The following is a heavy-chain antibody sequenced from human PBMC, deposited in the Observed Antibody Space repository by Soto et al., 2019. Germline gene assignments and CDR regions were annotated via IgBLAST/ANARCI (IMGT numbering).Heavy chain of an antibody. CDR2: IYHSGST. J-gene: IGHJ3*02. CDR3: ASGGLRLGAFDI. CDR1: GGSISSSNW. Sequence: QVQLQESGPGLVKPSGTLSLTCAVSGGSISSSNWWSWVRQPPGKGLEWIGEIYHSGSTNYNPSLMSWXXIXVXXSKNQFSLKLSSVTAADTAVYYCASGGLRLGAFDIWGQGTMVTVSS. V-gene: IGHV4-4*02. D-gene: IGHD4-17*01.